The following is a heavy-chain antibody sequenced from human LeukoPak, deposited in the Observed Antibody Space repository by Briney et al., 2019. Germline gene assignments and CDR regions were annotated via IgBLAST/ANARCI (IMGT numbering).Heavy chain of an antibody. J-gene: IGHJ4*02. Sequence: PGGSLRLSCAASGFILGGYWMSWVRQAPGRGLEWVANTNPDGSIKYYVDSVNGRFTISRDNAKNSLYLQMNRLRAEDTAVYYCVSGFLQWLYWGQGTLVTVSS. CDR2: TNPDGSIK. CDR1: GFILGGYW. V-gene: IGHV3-7*01. D-gene: IGHD3-3*01. CDR3: VSGFLQWLY.